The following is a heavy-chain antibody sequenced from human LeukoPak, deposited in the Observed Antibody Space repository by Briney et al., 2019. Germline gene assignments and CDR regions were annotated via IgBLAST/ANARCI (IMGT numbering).Heavy chain of an antibody. D-gene: IGHD3-22*01. Sequence: SETLSLTCTVSGGSLSSYYWSWIRQPPGKGLEWIGYIYYSGSTNYNPSLRSRVTISVDTSKNQFSLKLSSVTAADTAVYYCARQVRSYYYDSSGYAFDYWGQGTLVTVSS. CDR1: GGSLSSYY. CDR2: IYYSGST. CDR3: ARQVRSYYYDSSGYAFDY. J-gene: IGHJ4*02. V-gene: IGHV4-59*08.